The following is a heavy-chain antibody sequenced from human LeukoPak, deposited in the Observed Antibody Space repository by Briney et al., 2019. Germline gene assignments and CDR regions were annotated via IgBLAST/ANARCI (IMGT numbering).Heavy chain of an antibody. D-gene: IGHD5-24*01. Sequence: SGGSLRLSCAASGFTFSSYSMNWVRQAPGKGLEWVSSISSSSSYIYYADSVKGRFTISRDNAKNSLYLQMNSLRAEDTAVYYCARDARRWLQLSRGIPLDYWGQGTLVTVSS. CDR2: ISSSSSYI. J-gene: IGHJ4*02. CDR3: ARDARRWLQLSRGIPLDY. CDR1: GFTFSSYS. V-gene: IGHV3-21*01.